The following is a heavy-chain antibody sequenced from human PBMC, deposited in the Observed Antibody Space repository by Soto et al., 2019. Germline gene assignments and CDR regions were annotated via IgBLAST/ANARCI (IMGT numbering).Heavy chain of an antibody. J-gene: IGHJ4*02. Sequence: QVQLVQSGAEVKKPGSSVKVSCKASGGTFSSYTISWVRQAPGQGLEWMGRIIPILGIANYAQKFQGRVTITADKSTSTAYMELSSLGSEDTAVYYCARDLPAGTPDYWGQGTLVTVSS. CDR3: ARDLPAGTPDY. V-gene: IGHV1-69*08. D-gene: IGHD1-1*01. CDR1: GGTFSSYT. CDR2: IIPILGIA.